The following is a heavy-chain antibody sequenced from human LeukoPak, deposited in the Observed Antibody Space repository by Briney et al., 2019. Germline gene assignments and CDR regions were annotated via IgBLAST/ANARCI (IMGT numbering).Heavy chain of an antibody. Sequence: GGSLRLSCAASGFTFSDYWMSWVRQPPGKGLEWVANIKQDGSEEYYVDSVKGRFTISRDNAKNSLYLQMNSLTAEDTAVYYCARDRRPSIYGGLDSWGQGTLVTVSS. V-gene: IGHV3-7*01. CDR3: ARDRRPSIYGGLDS. J-gene: IGHJ5*02. CDR2: IKQDGSEE. D-gene: IGHD4-23*01. CDR1: GFTFSDYW.